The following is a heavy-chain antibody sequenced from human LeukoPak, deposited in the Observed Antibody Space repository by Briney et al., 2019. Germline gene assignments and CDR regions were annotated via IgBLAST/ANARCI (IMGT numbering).Heavy chain of an antibody. CDR1: GGTFSSYA. Sequence: SVKVSCKASGGTFSSYAISWVRQAPGQGLEWMGRIIPILGIANYAQKFQGRVTITADKSTSTAYMELSSLRSEDTAVYYCAREGIRDDYYYGMDVWGQGTLVTVSS. CDR3: AREGIRDDYYYGMDV. V-gene: IGHV1-69*04. J-gene: IGHJ6*02. CDR2: IIPILGIA.